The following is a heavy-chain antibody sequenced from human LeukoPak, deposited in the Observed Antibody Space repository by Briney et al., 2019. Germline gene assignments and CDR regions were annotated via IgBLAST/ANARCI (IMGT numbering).Heavy chain of an antibody. CDR3: ARGGWYQLDDAFDI. Sequence: GRSLRLSCAASGFTFSSYAMHWVRQAPGKGLEWVAVISYDGSNKYYADSVKDRFTISRDNSKNTLYLQMNSLRAEDTAVYYCARGGWYQLDDAFDIWGQGTMVTVSS. D-gene: IGHD2-2*01. CDR2: ISYDGSNK. V-gene: IGHV3-30-3*01. CDR1: GFTFSSYA. J-gene: IGHJ3*02.